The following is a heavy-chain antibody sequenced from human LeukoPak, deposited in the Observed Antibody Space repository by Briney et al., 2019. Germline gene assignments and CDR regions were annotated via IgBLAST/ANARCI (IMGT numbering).Heavy chain of an antibody. Sequence: ASVKVSCKASGYTFTSYGISWVRQAPGQGLEWMGWMNPNSGNTGYAQKFQGRVTMTRNTSISTAYMELSSLRSEDTAVYYCASRRSFGAGAYDYWGQGTLVTVSS. D-gene: IGHD1-26*01. CDR1: GYTFTSYG. CDR2: MNPNSGNT. V-gene: IGHV1-8*02. J-gene: IGHJ4*02. CDR3: ASRRSFGAGAYDY.